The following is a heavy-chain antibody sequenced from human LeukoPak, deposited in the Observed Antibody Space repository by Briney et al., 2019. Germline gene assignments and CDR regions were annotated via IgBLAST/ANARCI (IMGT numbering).Heavy chain of an antibody. V-gene: IGHV1-18*01. D-gene: IGHD6-19*01. J-gene: IGHJ4*02. CDR3: GYSSGWYYLDY. CDR1: GYTFTSYV. CDR2: INTYHGKT. Sequence: ASVKVSCKASGYTFTSYVIIWVRQAPGQGLEFMGWINTYHGKTDYAQHVQGRVTMTTDTSTNTAYMELRSLRSDDTAVYARGYSSGWYYLDYWGQGTLVTVTS.